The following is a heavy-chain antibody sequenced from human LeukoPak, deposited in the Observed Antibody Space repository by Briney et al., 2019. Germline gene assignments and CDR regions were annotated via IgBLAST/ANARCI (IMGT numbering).Heavy chain of an antibody. V-gene: IGHV4-38-2*02. CDR3: AREGENYDSSGYPHSFDY. J-gene: IGHJ4*02. D-gene: IGHD3-22*01. CDR2: IYHSGST. CDR1: GYSISSGYY. Sequence: PETLSLTCTVSGYSISSGYYWGWIRQPPGKGLEWIGSIYHSGSTYYNPSLKSRVTISVDTSKNQFSLKLSSVTAADTAVYYCAREGENYDSSGYPHSFDYWGQGTLVTVSS.